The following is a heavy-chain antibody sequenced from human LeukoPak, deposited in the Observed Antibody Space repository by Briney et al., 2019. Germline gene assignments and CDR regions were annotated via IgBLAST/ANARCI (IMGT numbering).Heavy chain of an antibody. CDR3: ARVDYGSFDI. Sequence: PGGSLRLSCAASGFTFSSYSMNWVRQAPGKGLEWVANIKQDGSEKYYVDSVKGRFTISRDNAKNSLYLQMNSLRAEDTAAYYCARVDYGSFDIWGQGTMVTVSS. CDR1: GFTFSSYS. CDR2: IKQDGSEK. D-gene: IGHD4-17*01. J-gene: IGHJ3*02. V-gene: IGHV3-7*01.